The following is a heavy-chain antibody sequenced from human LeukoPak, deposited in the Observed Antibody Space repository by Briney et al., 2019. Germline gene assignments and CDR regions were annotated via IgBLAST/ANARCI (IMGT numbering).Heavy chain of an antibody. CDR3: ARDLSGSLYFDY. Sequence: SETLSLTCTVSGGSISNYYWNWIRQPAGKGLEWIGRLYPSGSSDYNPSLKSRVSISVGTSNNQFSLRVTSVTAADTAIYYCARDLSGSLYFDYWGQGILVTVSA. CDR2: LYPSGSS. V-gene: IGHV4-4*07. J-gene: IGHJ4*02. D-gene: IGHD3-10*01. CDR1: GGSISNYY.